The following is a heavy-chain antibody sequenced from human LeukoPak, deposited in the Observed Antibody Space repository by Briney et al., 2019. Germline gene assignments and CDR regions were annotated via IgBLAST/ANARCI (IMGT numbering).Heavy chain of an antibody. D-gene: IGHD1-26*01. V-gene: IGHV1-2*02. J-gene: IGHJ4*02. CDR1: GCTFTGYY. CDR2: FNPNSGGT. CDR3: ARVGRFGGSYLYYFDY. Sequence: ASVKVSCKASGCTFTGYYMHWVRQAPGQGLEWMGWFNPNSGGTNYAQKFQGRVTMTRDTSISTAYMELSRLRSDDTAVYYCARVGRFGGSYLYYFDYWGQGTLVTVSS.